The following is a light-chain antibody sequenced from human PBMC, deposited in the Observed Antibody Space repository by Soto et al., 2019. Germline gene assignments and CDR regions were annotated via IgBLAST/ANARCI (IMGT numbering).Light chain of an antibody. V-gene: IGKV1-9*01. Sequence: IQLTQSPSSLSASIGDRVTITCRASQGISSYLAWYQQKPGKAPKLLIYTASTLQTGVPSRVSGSESGTDFTLTIRILQPDDFETNYCHQLNDFPISFGQGTRLDIQ. CDR3: HQLNDFPIS. CDR1: QGISSY. CDR2: TAS. J-gene: IGKJ5*01.